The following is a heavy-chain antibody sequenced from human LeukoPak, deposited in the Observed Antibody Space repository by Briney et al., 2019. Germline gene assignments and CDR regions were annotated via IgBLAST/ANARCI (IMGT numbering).Heavy chain of an antibody. CDR2: VYTSGST. Sequence: SETLSLTCTVSGGSISSYYWSWIRQPPGKGLEWIGYVYTSGSTNYNPSLKSRVTISVDTSKNQFSLKLSSVTAADTAVYYCARLDHDSGGPYYYYYMDVWGKGTTVTVSS. CDR3: ARLDHDSGGPYYYYYMDV. V-gene: IGHV4-4*09. J-gene: IGHJ6*03. CDR1: GGSISSYY. D-gene: IGHD2-21*02.